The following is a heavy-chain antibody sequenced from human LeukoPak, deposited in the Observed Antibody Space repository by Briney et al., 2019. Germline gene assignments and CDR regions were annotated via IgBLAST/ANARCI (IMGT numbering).Heavy chain of an antibody. CDR2: INPNGGRT. D-gene: IGHD2-2*01. J-gene: IGHJ5*02. Sequence: ASVKVSCKASGYTFTSYYIHWVRQAPGQGLECMGLINPNGGRTNYAQKFQGRFTMTSDMSTSTVYMELSSLRSEDTAVYYCARSSPKGPECSSTSCFSDWFDPWGQGTRVTVSS. CDR3: ARSSPKGPECSSTSCFSDWFDP. V-gene: IGHV1-46*01. CDR1: GYTFTSYY.